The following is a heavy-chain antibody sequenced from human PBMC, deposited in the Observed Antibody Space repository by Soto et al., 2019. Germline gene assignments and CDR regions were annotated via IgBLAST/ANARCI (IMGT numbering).Heavy chain of an antibody. CDR3: ARDYCSGGSCYSDYYYGMDV. D-gene: IGHD2-15*01. V-gene: IGHV1-18*01. CDR2: ISAYNGNT. CDR1: GYTFTSYG. Sequence: ASVKVSGKASGYTFTSYGISWVRQAPGQGLEWMGWISAYNGNTNYAQKLQGRVTMTTDTSTSTAYMELRSLRSDDTAVYYCARDYCSGGSCYSDYYYGMDVWGQGTTVTVSS. J-gene: IGHJ6*02.